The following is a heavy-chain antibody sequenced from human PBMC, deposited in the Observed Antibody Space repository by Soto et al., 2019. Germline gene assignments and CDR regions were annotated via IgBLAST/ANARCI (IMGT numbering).Heavy chain of an antibody. Sequence: QVQLQESGPGLVKPSQTLSLTCNVSGVSITSGDYYWNWIRQPPGKGLEWIGYIHYSGNTYYNPSLKSRLTISVDTSKNQFSLRLTSVTAADTAVYYCAREDTMVWGIIPWGQGTLVTVSS. CDR1: GVSITSGDYY. CDR3: AREDTMVWGIIP. D-gene: IGHD3-10*01. J-gene: IGHJ4*02. CDR2: IHYSGNT. V-gene: IGHV4-30-4*01.